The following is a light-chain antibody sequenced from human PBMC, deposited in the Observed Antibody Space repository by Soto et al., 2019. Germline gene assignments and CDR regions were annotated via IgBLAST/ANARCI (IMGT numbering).Light chain of an antibody. CDR2: DGT. Sequence: DIQMTRSPSTLAASVGDRVTITCRASQSVTRLLAWYQQRPGEAPKILIWDGTTLHRGVPPRFSVSDSGTEFTPTISSLQPDDFATYYCQQHKGYSTWTFGQGTKVDI. CDR1: QSVTRL. J-gene: IGKJ1*01. V-gene: IGKV1-5*01. CDR3: QQHKGYSTWT.